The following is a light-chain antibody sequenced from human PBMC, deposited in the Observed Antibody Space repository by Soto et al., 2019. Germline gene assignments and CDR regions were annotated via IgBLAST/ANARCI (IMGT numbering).Light chain of an antibody. V-gene: IGLV1-47*01. Sequence: QAVVTQPPSASGTPGQRVTISCSGSSSNIGGYYVSWYQQLPGTAPKVLIYRNNQRPSGVPDRFSGSKSGTSASLAISGLRSDDEADYYCAAWDDSLSVYVFGTGTKLTVL. J-gene: IGLJ1*01. CDR2: RNN. CDR3: AAWDDSLSVYV. CDR1: SSNIGGYY.